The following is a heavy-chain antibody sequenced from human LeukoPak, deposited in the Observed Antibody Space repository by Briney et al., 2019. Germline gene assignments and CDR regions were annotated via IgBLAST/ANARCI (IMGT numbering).Heavy chain of an antibody. J-gene: IGHJ4*02. CDR3: ARVGDFWSGYAY. CDR1: GGSISSGDYY. D-gene: IGHD3-3*01. CDR2: IYYSGST. Sequence: PSETLSLTCTVSGGSISSGDYYWSWVRQPPGKGLEWLGYIYYSGSTYYNPSLKSRVTISVDTSKNHFSLKLSSATAADTAVYYCARVGDFWSGYAYWGQGTLVTVSS. V-gene: IGHV4-30-4*08.